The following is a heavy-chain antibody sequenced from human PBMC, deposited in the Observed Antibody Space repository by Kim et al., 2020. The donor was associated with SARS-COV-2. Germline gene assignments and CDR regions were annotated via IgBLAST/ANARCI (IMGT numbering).Heavy chain of an antibody. D-gene: IGHD3-3*01. V-gene: IGHV3-7*01. J-gene: IGHJ6*03. CDR3: ARDQSRITVFGVVINCYYMDD. Sequence: GGSLRLSCAASGFTFSSYWMSWVRQAPGKGLEWVANIKQDGSEKYYVDSVKGRFTISRDNAKNSLYLQMNSLRAEDTAVYYCARDQSRITVFGVVINCYYMDDWGKGTTVTVSS. CDR2: IKQDGSEK. CDR1: GFTFSSYW.